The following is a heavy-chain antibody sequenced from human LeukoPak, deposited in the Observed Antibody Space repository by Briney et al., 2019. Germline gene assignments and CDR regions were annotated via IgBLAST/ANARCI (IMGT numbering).Heavy chain of an antibody. D-gene: IGHD2-2*01. CDR3: ARGFLVYCSSTSCHNWFDP. CDR2: MNPNSGNT. J-gene: IGHJ5*02. Sequence: ASVKVSCKASGYTFTSYDINWVRQATGQGLERMGWMNPNSGNTGYAQKFQGRVTMTRNTSISTAYMELSSLRSEDTAVYYCARGFLVYCSSTSCHNWFDPWGQGTLVTVSS. CDR1: GYTFTSYD. V-gene: IGHV1-8*01.